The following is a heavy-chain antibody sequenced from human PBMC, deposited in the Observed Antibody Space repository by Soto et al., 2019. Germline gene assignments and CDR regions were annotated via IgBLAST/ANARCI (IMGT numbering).Heavy chain of an antibody. CDR1: GGSISSSC. CDR3: ARESEAAGTSYYYYAMDA. D-gene: IGHD6-13*01. V-gene: IGHV4-59*01. J-gene: IGHJ6*02. CDR2: IYYSGST. Sequence: PSETLSLTYTVSGGSISSSCGSWIRQNPGKGLEWIGYIYYSGSTNYNPSLESRVTISVDTSKNQFSLNLSPVIAADTAVYYCARESEAAGTSYYYYAMDAWGQGTTVTVSS.